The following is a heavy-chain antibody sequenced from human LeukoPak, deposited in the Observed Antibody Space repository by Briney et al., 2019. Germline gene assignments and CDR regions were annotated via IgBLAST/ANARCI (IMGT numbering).Heavy chain of an antibody. CDR3: ARESSGWNGY. Sequence: GGSLRLSCAASGSTFNTYSMNWVRQAPGKGLEWVSSITSSSSHIYYADSVKGRFTISRDNAKNSLYLQMNSLRAEDTAVYYCARESSGWNGYWGQGTLVTVSS. CDR2: ITSSSSHI. D-gene: IGHD6-19*01. CDR1: GSTFNTYS. V-gene: IGHV3-21*01. J-gene: IGHJ4*02.